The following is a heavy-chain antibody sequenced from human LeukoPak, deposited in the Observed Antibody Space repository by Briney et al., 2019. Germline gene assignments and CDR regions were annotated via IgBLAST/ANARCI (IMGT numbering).Heavy chain of an antibody. CDR3: ARPMISVMSLGADF. V-gene: IGHV3-74*01. CDR1: GFTFSNYL. Sequence: GGSLRLSCAVSGFTFSNYLMHWVRQAPGKGLVWVSCISSDGSSTNYADSVKGRFSISRDNAKNTLYLHMNSLRAEDTALYYCARPMISVMSLGADFWGQGSLVTVSS. J-gene: IGHJ4*02. CDR2: ISSDGSST. D-gene: IGHD3/OR15-3a*01.